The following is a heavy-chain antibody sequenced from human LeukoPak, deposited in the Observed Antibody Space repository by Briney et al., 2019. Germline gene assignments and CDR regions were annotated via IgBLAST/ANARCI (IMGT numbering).Heavy chain of an antibody. Sequence: PGASVKVSCKVSGYTLTELSMHWVRQAPGKGLERMGWINPNSGGTNYAQKFQGWVTMTRDTSISTAYMELSRLRSDDTAVYYCARALSSSWSTPDYWGQGTLVTVSS. D-gene: IGHD6-13*01. V-gene: IGHV1-2*04. CDR3: ARALSSSWSTPDY. CDR1: GYTLTELS. CDR2: INPNSGGT. J-gene: IGHJ4*02.